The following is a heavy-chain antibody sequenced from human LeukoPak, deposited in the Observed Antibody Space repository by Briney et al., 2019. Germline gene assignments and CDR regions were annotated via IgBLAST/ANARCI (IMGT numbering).Heavy chain of an antibody. CDR3: ARGKRYCSSTSCYDRFFFDY. Sequence: SETLSLTCAVYGGSFSGYYWSWIRQPPGKGLEWIGEINHSGSTNYNPFLKSRVTISVDTSKNQFSLKLSSVTAADTAVYYCARGKRYCSSTSCYDRFFFDYWGQGTLVTVSS. J-gene: IGHJ4*02. V-gene: IGHV4-34*01. D-gene: IGHD2-2*01. CDR1: GGSFSGYY. CDR2: INHSGST.